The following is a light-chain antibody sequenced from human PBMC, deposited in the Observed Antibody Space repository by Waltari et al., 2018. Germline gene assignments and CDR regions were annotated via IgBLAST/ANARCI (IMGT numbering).Light chain of an antibody. Sequence: SYELTQPPSVSVSPGQTARITCSSDALSKQFVYWYQRKEGQAPVLVIYKDDERPAGIPERFSGSSSGTTVTLTISGVQAEDEADYYCQSSDRGGYVVFGGGTKLTVL. CDR3: QSSDRGGYVV. V-gene: IGLV3-25*03. CDR2: KDD. J-gene: IGLJ2*01. CDR1: ALSKQF.